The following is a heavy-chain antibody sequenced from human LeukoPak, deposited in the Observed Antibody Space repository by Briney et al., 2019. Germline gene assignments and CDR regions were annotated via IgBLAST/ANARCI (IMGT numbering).Heavy chain of an antibody. CDR1: GFTFSSYS. V-gene: IGHV3-48*01. Sequence: GGSLRLSCAASGFTFSSYSMNWVRQAPGKGLEWVSYISSSSTIYYADSVKGRFTISRDNAKNSLYLQMNSLRAEDTAVYYCARDLGDTAMVLFDYWGQGTLVTVSS. J-gene: IGHJ4*02. CDR2: ISSSSTI. CDR3: ARDLGDTAMVLFDY. D-gene: IGHD5-18*01.